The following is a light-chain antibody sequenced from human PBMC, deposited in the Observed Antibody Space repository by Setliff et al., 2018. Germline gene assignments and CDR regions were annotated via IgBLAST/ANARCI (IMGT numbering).Light chain of an antibody. CDR3: NAYTSGTTYV. CDR1: SSDVGSYDL. CDR2: GVS. Sequence: QSALTQPASVSGSPGQSITISCSGTSSDVGSYDLVSWYQQHPGKAPKLIIYGVSDRPSGVSNRFSGSKSGNTASLTISGLQTGDEADYYCNAYTSGTTYVFGTGTKVTVL. V-gene: IGLV2-14*03. J-gene: IGLJ1*01.